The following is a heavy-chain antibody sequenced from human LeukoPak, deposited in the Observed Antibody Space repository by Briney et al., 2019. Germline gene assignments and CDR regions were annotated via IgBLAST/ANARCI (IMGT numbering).Heavy chain of an antibody. J-gene: IGHJ5*02. CDR1: GGTFSSYA. Sequence: ASVKVSCKASGGTFSSYAISWVRQAPGQGLEWMGWISTYTGNANYAQKFQGRVTMTRDTSTSTVYMELSSLRSEDTAVYYCARGGLLQKYNCFDPWGQGTLVTVSS. CDR3: ARGGLLQKYNCFDP. V-gene: IGHV1-18*01. D-gene: IGHD3-10*01. CDR2: ISTYTGNA.